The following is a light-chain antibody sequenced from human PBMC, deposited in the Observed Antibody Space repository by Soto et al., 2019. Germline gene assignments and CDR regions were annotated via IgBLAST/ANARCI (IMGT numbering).Light chain of an antibody. V-gene: IGKV1-5*03. J-gene: IGKJ1*01. CDR2: TAS. CDR1: QTISSW. Sequence: DIQMTQYTSTLSGCVEDRVTITCRPSQTISSWLAWYQQKPGKDPNLRIYTASTLKSGVPASLSDSGSGTQFTLTISSLQPDDFATYYCQHYNSYSEAFVHGAKVDIK. CDR3: QHYNSYSEA.